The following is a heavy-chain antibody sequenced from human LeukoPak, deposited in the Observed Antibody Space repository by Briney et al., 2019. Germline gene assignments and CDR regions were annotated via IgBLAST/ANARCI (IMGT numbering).Heavy chain of an antibody. CDR3: ARHGYSSEDY. Sequence: SETLSLTCTVSGGSISSSSYYWGWIRQPPGKGLEWIGSIYYSGSTYYNPSLKSRVTISVDTSKNQFSLKLSSVTAADTAVYCCARHGYSSEDYWGQGTLVTVSS. J-gene: IGHJ4*02. CDR2: IYYSGST. D-gene: IGHD6-19*01. V-gene: IGHV4-39*01. CDR1: GGSISSSSYY.